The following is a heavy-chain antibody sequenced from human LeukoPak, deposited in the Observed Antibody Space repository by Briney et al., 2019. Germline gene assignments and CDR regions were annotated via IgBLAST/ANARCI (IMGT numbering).Heavy chain of an antibody. CDR2: IRYDGSKK. J-gene: IGHJ6*03. CDR3: AKEELRRITMWGYMDV. Sequence: GGSLRLSCAASGFTFSSYVMHWVRQAPGKGLEWVAFIRYDGSKKYYTDSVKGRFTISRDNSKNTLYLQMNSLSAEDTAFYYCAKEELRRITMWGYMDVWGKGTTVTISS. D-gene: IGHD3-10*02. V-gene: IGHV3-30*02. CDR1: GFTFSSYV.